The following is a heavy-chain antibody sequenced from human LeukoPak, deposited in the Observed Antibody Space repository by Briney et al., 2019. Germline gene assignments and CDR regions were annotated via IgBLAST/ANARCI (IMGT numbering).Heavy chain of an antibody. D-gene: IGHD4-23*01. CDR2: INHSGST. Sequence: SETLSLTCTVSGGSISGYYWSWIRQPPGKGLEWIGEINHSGSTNYNPSLKSRVTISVDTSKNQFSLKLSSVTAADTAVYYCARDLRDYGGNEAFDYWGQGTLVTVSS. CDR3: ARDLRDYGGNEAFDY. CDR1: GGSISGYY. V-gene: IGHV4-34*01. J-gene: IGHJ4*02.